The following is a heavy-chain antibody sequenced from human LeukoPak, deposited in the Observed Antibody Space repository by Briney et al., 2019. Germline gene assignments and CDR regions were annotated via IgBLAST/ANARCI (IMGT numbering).Heavy chain of an antibody. J-gene: IGHJ4*02. CDR1: GFTFSTYS. CDR3: SGWPGNEYSYGYVPPTGIDY. Sequence: GGSLRLSCAASGFTFSTYSMNWVRQAPGKGLEWVSSISSSSSYIYYADSVKGRFTISRDNAKNSLYLQMNSLRAEDTAVYYCSGWPGNEYSYGYVPPTGIDYWGQGTLVAVSS. D-gene: IGHD5-18*01. V-gene: IGHV3-21*01. CDR2: ISSSSSYI.